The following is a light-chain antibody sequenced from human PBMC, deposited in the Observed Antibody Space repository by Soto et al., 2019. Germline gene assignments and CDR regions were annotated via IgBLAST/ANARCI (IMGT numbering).Light chain of an antibody. J-gene: IGLJ1*01. Sequence: QSVLTQPASWTGFPGQAITISCTGTSSDVGGYNYVSWYQQHPGKAPKLMIYDVSNRPSGVSNRFSGSKSGNTASLTISGLQAEDEADYYCSSYTSSSTLGVFGTGTKVTVL. V-gene: IGLV2-14*01. CDR1: SSDVGGYNY. CDR3: SSYTSSSTLGV. CDR2: DVS.